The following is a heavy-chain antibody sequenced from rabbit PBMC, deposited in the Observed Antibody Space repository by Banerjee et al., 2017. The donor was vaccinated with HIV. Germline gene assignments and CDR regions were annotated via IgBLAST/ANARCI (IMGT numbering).Heavy chain of an antibody. Sequence: QSLEESGGDLVKPGASLTLTCTASGFSFSTTYYVCWVRQAPEKGLEWIACIDAGSDGSTYYASWAKGRFTISKTSSTTVTLQMTSLTAADTATYFCAGELTGGYAGYAYASNLWGPGTLVTVS. CDR3: AGELTGGYAGYAYASNL. D-gene: IGHD6-1*01. CDR2: IDAGSDGST. CDR1: GFSFSTTYY. J-gene: IGHJ4*01. V-gene: IGHV1S40*01.